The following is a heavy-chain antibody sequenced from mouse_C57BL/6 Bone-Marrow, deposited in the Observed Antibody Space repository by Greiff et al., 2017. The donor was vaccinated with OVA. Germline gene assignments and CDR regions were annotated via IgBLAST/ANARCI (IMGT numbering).Heavy chain of an antibody. CDR1: GYAFTNYL. CDR2: INPGSGGT. CDR3: ARARVTTVVDSYYFDY. V-gene: IGHV1-54*01. J-gene: IGHJ2*01. D-gene: IGHD1-1*01. Sequence: VQLQQSGAELVRPGTSVKVSCKASGYAFTNYLIEWVKQRPGQGLEWIGVINPGSGGTNYNEKFKGKATLTADKSSSTAYMQLSSLTSEDSAVYFCARARVTTVVDSYYFDYWGQGTTLTVSS.